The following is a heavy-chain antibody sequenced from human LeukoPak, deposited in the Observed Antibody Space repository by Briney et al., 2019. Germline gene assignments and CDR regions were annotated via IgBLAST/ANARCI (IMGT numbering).Heavy chain of an antibody. D-gene: IGHD3-22*01. Sequence: ASVKVSCKASGYTFTSYDINWVRQATGQGLEWMGWMNPNSGNTGYAQKFQGRVTMTRNTSISTAYMELSSLRSEDTAVYYCARVGEYYYDSSGYYSFGYWGQGTLVTVSS. CDR1: GYTFTSYD. CDR3: ARVGEYYYDSSGYYSFGY. CDR2: MNPNSGNT. J-gene: IGHJ4*02. V-gene: IGHV1-8*01.